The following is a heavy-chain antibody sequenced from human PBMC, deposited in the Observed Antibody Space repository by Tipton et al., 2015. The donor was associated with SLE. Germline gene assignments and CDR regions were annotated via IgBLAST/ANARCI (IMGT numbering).Heavy chain of an antibody. V-gene: IGHV3-23*01. CDR3: AKDRELNPWQTGWFDP. CDR2: VTNSGGTT. D-gene: IGHD1-7*01. Sequence: SLRLSCTASGFAFSFHTMTWVRQAPGKGLEWVSGVTNSGGTTWYADSVKGRFTISRDNSKNTLYLQMNSLGAEDTAVYYCAKDRELNPWQTGWFDPWGQGTLVTVSS. CDR1: GFAFSFHT. J-gene: IGHJ5*02.